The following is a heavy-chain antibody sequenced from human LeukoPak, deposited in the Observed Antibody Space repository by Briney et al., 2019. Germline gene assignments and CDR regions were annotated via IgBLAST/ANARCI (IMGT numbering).Heavy chain of an antibody. CDR2: IKPDGTEK. V-gene: IGHV3-7*01. D-gene: IGHD6-6*01. J-gene: IGHJ4*02. CDR3: ARGGNSSWDY. CDR1: GFVFSNYW. Sequence: GGSLRLSCAASGFVFSNYWMSWVRQAPGKGLEWVANIKPDGTEKYYVDSLKGRFTISRDNAKNSLYLQMDSLRVEDTAVYYCARGGNSSWDYWGQGALVTVSS.